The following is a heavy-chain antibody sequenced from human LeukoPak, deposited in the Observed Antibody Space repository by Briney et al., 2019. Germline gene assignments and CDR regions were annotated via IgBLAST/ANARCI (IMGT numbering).Heavy chain of an antibody. D-gene: IGHD2-2*01. J-gene: IGHJ4*02. CDR2: IIPIFGTA. Sequence: SVKVSCKASGGTFSSYAISWVRQAPGQGLEWMGGIIPIFGTANYAQKFQGRVTITTDESTSTAYMELSSLRSEDTAVYYCARASAPDIVEVPAAGLDYWGQGTLVTVSS. V-gene: IGHV1-69*05. CDR3: ARASAPDIVEVPAAGLDY. CDR1: GGTFSSYA.